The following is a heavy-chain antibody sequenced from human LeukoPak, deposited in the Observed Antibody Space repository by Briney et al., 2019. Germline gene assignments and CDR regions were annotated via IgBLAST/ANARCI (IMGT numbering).Heavy chain of an antibody. Sequence: PSETLSLTCTVSGGSISSYYWSWIRQPPGKGLEWIGYIYTSGSTNYNPSLKSRVTISVDTSKNQFSLKLSSVTAADTAVYYCAGTILPDYYDSSGYSSSFDYWGQGTLVTVSS. CDR1: GGSISSYY. V-gene: IGHV4-4*09. D-gene: IGHD3-22*01. J-gene: IGHJ4*02. CDR2: IYTSGST. CDR3: AGTILPDYYDSSGYSSSFDY.